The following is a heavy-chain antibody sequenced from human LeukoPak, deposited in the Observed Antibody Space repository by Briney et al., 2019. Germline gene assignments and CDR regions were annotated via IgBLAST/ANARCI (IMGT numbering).Heavy chain of an antibody. V-gene: IGHV4-34*01. D-gene: IGHD3-3*02. J-gene: IGHJ5*02. Sequence: PSETLSLTCAVYGGSFSGYCWSWIRQPPGKGLEWIGYIYYSGSTNYNPSLKSRVTISVDTSKNQFSLKLSSVTAADTAVYYCARGRGISSNNWFDPWGQGTLVTVSS. CDR2: IYYSGST. CDR1: GGSFSGYC. CDR3: ARGRGISSNNWFDP.